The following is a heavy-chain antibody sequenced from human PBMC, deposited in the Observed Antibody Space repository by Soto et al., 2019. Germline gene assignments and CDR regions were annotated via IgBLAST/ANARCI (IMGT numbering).Heavy chain of an antibody. CDR2: IKNDGSEQ. CDR1: GFTFTTYY. D-gene: IGHD3-10*01. V-gene: IGHV3-7*03. CDR3: SRENWFQDY. Sequence: GGSQRLSCAASGFTFTTYYMTWVRQAPGKGLEWVASIKNDGSEQYYVDSVKGRFTISRDNAKNSLYLQMNSLRAGDTALYYCSRENWFQDYWGQGTLVTVSS. J-gene: IGHJ4*02.